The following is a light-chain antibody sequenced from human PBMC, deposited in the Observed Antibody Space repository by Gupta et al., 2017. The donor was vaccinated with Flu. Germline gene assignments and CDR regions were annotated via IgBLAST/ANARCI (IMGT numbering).Light chain of an antibody. J-gene: IGKJ1*01. CDR1: QNIMTY. CDR2: KAS. V-gene: IGKV1-5*03. Sequence: TQPASPGERATSTCRTSQNIMTYLGWFQQKPGKAPRVLIYKASKRATGIPARFSGSGSGTEFTLTISSLGPDDSAAYYCQQDRNNSPWTFGQGTKVEIK. CDR3: QQDRNNSPWT.